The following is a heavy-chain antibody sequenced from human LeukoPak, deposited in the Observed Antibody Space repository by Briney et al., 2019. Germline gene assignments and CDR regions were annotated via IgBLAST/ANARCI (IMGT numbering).Heavy chain of an antibody. V-gene: IGHV3-23*01. D-gene: IGHD5-12*01. J-gene: IGHJ4*01. CDR1: EFTFSSHA. Sequence: GGSLRLSCVASEFTFSSHAMNWVRQAPGKGLEWVSSISGGGESTYYADSVKGRFTVSRDNSKNTLYLQMDSLRAEDTAIYYCTKDREPDSGFDFDYWGQGTVVTVSS. CDR2: ISGGGEST. CDR3: TKDREPDSGFDFDY.